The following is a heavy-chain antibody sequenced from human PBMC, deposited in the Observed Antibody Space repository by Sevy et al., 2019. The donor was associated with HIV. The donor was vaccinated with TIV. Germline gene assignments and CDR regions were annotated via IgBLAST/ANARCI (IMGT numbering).Heavy chain of an antibody. Sequence: GGSLRLSCAASGFTFSGYGMHWVRQAPGKGLEWVALISYDGSQKYYADSVQGRFTISRDNSKNTLYLQMNSLRAEDTAVYYCAKDGAVAILRRWYDFDYWGQGTLVTVSS. CDR1: GFTFSGYG. J-gene: IGHJ4*02. V-gene: IGHV3-30*18. D-gene: IGHD6-13*01. CDR3: AKDGAVAILRRWYDFDY. CDR2: ISYDGSQK.